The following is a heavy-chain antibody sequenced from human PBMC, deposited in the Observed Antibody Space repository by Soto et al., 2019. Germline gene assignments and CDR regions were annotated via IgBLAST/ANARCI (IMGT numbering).Heavy chain of an antibody. CDR3: VKDMGQAAVGIRYPYGLDV. Sequence: VGSLRLSCSVSGFTVSSFGMHWARQAPGKGLEHVSTLSSNGIGTYYADSVKGRFTFSRDTSKNTLYLQMSSLRTEDTAVYYCVKDMGQAAVGIRYPYGLDVWGLGTTVTVSS. CDR1: GFTVSSFG. J-gene: IGHJ6*02. D-gene: IGHD6-13*01. V-gene: IGHV3-64D*06. CDR2: LSSNGIGT.